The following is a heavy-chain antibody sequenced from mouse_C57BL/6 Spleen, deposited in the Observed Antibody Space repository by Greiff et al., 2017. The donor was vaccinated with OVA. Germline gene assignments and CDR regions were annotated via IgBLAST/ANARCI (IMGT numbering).Heavy chain of an antibody. CDR1: GYTFTDYS. Sequence: VQLQESGAELVRPGASVKLSCTASGYTFTDYSINWVKQRPGQGLEWIARIYPGSGYTYYNEKFKGKATLTAAKSSSTVYMQLSSLTSEDSAVYFWERDRATVVGYFDVWGTGTTLTVSS. CDR2: IYPGSGYT. V-gene: IGHV1-76*01. J-gene: IGHJ1*03. CDR3: ERDRATVVGYFDV. D-gene: IGHD1-1*01.